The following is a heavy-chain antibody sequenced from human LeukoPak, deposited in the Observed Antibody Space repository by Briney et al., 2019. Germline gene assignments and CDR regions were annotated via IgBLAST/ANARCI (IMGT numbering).Heavy chain of an antibody. CDR3: TRVSDPTIPTAGILGTFDI. Sequence: GGSLRLSCAASGFTFSSNSMNWVRQAAGKGLEWVSSISSSSSYIFYADSVKGRFTMSRDNAKNSVYLQMNSLSAEDTAMYYCTRVSDPTIPTAGILGTFDIWGHGTVVTVSS. D-gene: IGHD6-13*01. J-gene: IGHJ3*02. CDR2: ISSSSSYI. V-gene: IGHV3-21*01. CDR1: GFTFSSNS.